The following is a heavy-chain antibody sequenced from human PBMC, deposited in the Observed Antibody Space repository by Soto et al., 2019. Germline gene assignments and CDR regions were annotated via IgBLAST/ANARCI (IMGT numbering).Heavy chain of an antibody. CDR3: ARESIAARRYYYYYGMDV. D-gene: IGHD6-6*01. V-gene: IGHV1-2*04. J-gene: IGHJ6*02. CDR2: INPNSGGT. Sequence: ASVKVSCKASGYTFTGYYMHWVRQAPGQGLEWMGWINPNSGGTNYAQKFQGWVTMTRDTSISTAYVELSRLRSDDTAVYYCARESIAARRYYYYYGMDVWGQGTTVTVSS. CDR1: GYTFTGYY.